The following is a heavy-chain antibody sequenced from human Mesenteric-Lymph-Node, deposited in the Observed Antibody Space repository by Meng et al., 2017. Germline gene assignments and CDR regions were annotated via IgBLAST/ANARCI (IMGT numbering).Heavy chain of an antibody. CDR3: ARHPQFGTTMIEY. Sequence: QVQLPGSGPGMVQPSETLSLTCTVSGGSISGYYWSWIRQPPGKELEWIGYIHYSGNTNYKPSLKSRVTISVDTSKNQFSLKLSSVTAADTAVYYCARHPQFGTTMIEYWGQGTLVTVSS. CDR1: GGSISGYY. J-gene: IGHJ4*02. D-gene: IGHD1-7*01. CDR2: IHYSGNT. V-gene: IGHV4-59*08.